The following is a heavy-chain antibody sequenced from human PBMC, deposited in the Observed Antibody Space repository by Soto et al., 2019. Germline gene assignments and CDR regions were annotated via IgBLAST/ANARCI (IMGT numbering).Heavy chain of an antibody. Sequence: QVQLQESGPGLVRPSETLSLTCTVAGDSVSSGSHHWNWIRQAPGKGLEWIGSIYFTGRTNHNPSRNSRVTISVDTSKNHLSLNLTSVTAADTAVYYCARDLVAIGGRVYAFDLWGQGTMVTVSS. V-gene: IGHV4-61*03. CDR3: ARDLVAIGGRVYAFDL. CDR1: GDSVSSGSHH. CDR2: IYFTGRT. D-gene: IGHD2-21*01. J-gene: IGHJ3*01.